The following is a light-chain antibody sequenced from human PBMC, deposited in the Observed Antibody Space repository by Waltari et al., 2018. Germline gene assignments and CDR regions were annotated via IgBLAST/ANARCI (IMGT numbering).Light chain of an antibody. V-gene: IGKV1-39*01. CDR2: SAS. CDR1: QSISSY. CDR3: QQSNIMGT. Sequence: DIQMTNFLSSLSASVGDTVTIVCRASQSISSYLNWYQQKPGTPPKLLIFSASSLQSGVPSRFSGSGSGTEFTLTITSLQPEDFATYFCQQSNIMGTFGPGTTVDIK. J-gene: IGKJ3*01.